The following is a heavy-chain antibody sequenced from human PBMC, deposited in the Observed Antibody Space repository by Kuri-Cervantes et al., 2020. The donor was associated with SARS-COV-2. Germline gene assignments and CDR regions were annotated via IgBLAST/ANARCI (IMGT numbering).Heavy chain of an antibody. CDR1: GFTFSSYG. CDR2: IWYDGSNK. D-gene: IGHD3-3*01. V-gene: IGHV3-33*01. CDR3: ARDLLNVWSGYYYYYGMDV. J-gene: IGHJ6*02. Sequence: GGSLRLSCAASGFTFSSYGMHWVRQAPGKGLEWVAVIWYDGSNKYYADSVKGRFTISRDNAKNSLYLQMNSLRDKDTAVYYCARDLLNVWSGYYYYYGMDVWGQGTTVTVSS.